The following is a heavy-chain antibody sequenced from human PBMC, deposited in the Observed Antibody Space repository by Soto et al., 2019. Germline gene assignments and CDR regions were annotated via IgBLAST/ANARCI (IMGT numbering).Heavy chain of an antibody. V-gene: IGHV4-39*01. J-gene: IGHJ3*02. CDR3: ARGEPLYDYIWGSPVSSDAFDI. CDR2: IYYSGST. CDR1: GGSISSSSYY. Sequence: SETLSLTCTVSGGSISSSSYYWGWIRQPPGKGLEWIGSIYYSGSTYYNPSLKSRVTISVDTSKNQFSLKLSSVTAADTAVYYCARGEPLYDYIWGSPVSSDAFDIWGQGTMVTVSS. D-gene: IGHD3-16*01.